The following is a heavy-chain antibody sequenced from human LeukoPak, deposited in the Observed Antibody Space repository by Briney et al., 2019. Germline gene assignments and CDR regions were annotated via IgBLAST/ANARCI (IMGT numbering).Heavy chain of an antibody. J-gene: IGHJ6*02. D-gene: IGHD3-3*01. Sequence: ASVNVSCKASGYTFTTYDINGVRQAPGQGLEWVACMNPNSGGTLYAQNFRGRVTLPRDSSIGTDSMELHSITSDDTVVYYCAGGAIFGVSIRGYGMHVWGQGNTATVSS. V-gene: IGHV1-8*01. CDR1: GYTFTTYD. CDR2: MNPNSGGT. CDR3: AGGAIFGVSIRGYGMHV.